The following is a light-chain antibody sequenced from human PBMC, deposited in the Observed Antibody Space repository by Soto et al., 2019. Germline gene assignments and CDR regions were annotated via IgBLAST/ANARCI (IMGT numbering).Light chain of an antibody. V-gene: IGKV3-11*01. CDR2: DAS. Sequence: SVLTQASATLAVSPGGRATLSCRASQSVRSLLAWYQQKPGQAPRVLIHDASNRANGIPARFSGSGSGTDFTLTISSLEPEDFAVYYCQQRSAWPLTFGGGTKVDIK. CDR3: QQRSAWPLT. J-gene: IGKJ4*01. CDR1: QSVRSL.